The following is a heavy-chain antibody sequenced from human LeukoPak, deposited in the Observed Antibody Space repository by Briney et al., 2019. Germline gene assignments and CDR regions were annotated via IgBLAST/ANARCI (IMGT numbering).Heavy chain of an antibody. CDR1: GGSISSYY. Sequence: SETLSLTCTVSGGSISSYYWSWIRQPAGKGLEWIGRIYTSGSTNYNPSLKSRVTMSVDTSKNQFSLKLSSVTAADTAVYYCAREEYYYDSSGYYYYYYMDVWGKGTTVTVSS. CDR2: IYTSGST. J-gene: IGHJ6*03. CDR3: AREEYYYDSSGYYYYYYMDV. D-gene: IGHD3-22*01. V-gene: IGHV4-4*07.